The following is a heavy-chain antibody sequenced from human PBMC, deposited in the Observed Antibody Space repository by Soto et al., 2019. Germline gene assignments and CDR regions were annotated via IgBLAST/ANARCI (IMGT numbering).Heavy chain of an antibody. CDR2: IITLFGTT. D-gene: IGHD3-10*01. V-gene: IGHV1-69*01. Sequence: QVQVVQSGVEVRRPGSSVKVSCKASGDTFKNCVISWVRQAAGQGLEWMGGIITLFGTTDFAQRFQGRLTITTDESTTTAYMELSRLRSEDTATYYCAAELGFGKLSVVWCQGTTFIVSS. CDR3: AAELGFGKLSVV. CDR1: GDTFKNCV. J-gene: IGHJ6*02.